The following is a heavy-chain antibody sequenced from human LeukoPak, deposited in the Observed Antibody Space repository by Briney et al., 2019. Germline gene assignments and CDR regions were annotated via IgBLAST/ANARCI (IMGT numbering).Heavy chain of an antibody. Sequence: PSETLSLTCTVSGGSISSSSYYWGWIRQPPGKGLEWIASMHYSGSTTNNPSLKSRVTISADTSKNQFSLNLSSVTAADTAVYYCARFSPRAMGNYLDFWGQGTLVTVSS. CDR2: MHYSGST. V-gene: IGHV4-39*07. CDR3: ARFSPRAMGNYLDF. D-gene: IGHD7-27*01. CDR1: GGSISSSSYY. J-gene: IGHJ4*02.